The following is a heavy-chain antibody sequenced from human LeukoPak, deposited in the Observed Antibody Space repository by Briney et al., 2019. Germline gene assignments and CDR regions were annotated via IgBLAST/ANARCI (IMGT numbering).Heavy chain of an antibody. V-gene: IGHV3-64D*06. J-gene: IGHJ4*02. CDR2: IYSDGSRT. CDR3: VKSPGSGWPV. D-gene: IGHD6-19*01. Sequence: GGSLRLSCAASGFTFSSFAMHWVRQAPGKGLEYLSAIYSDGSRTYYADSVKGRFTISRDDSKNTLYFEMSSLRVEDTAVYYCVKSPGSGWPVWGQGTLLTVSS. CDR1: GFTFSSFA.